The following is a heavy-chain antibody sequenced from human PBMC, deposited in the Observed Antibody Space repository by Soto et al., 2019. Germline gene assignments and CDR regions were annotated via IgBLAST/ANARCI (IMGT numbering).Heavy chain of an antibody. Sequence: QVQLVQSGAEVKKPGSSVKVSCKASGGTFSSYTISWVRQAPGQGLEWMGRTIPILGIANYAQKFQGRVTITADKSTGTSYRELSSLRSEDTAVYYCARGPRRYDILTGPTWPDYWGQGTLVTVSS. V-gene: IGHV1-69*02. D-gene: IGHD3-9*01. CDR1: GGTFSSYT. CDR3: ARGPRRYDILTGPTWPDY. J-gene: IGHJ4*02. CDR2: TIPILGIA.